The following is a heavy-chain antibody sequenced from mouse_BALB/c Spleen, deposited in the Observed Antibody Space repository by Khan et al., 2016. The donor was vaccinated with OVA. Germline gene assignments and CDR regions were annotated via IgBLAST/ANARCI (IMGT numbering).Heavy chain of an antibody. CDR1: GYSFTSYL. CDR2: IYPGNSDT. Sequence: EVQLVESGTVLARPGASVKMSCKASGYSFTSYLIHWVKQRPGQGLEWIGGIYPGNSDTSYNQKFKDKAKLTAGTSASTAYMELSSLKNEDSAVYYCTGVCYSSFAYWGQGTLVTVSA. D-gene: IGHD1-3*01. V-gene: IGHV1-5*01. CDR3: TGVCYSSFAY. J-gene: IGHJ3*01.